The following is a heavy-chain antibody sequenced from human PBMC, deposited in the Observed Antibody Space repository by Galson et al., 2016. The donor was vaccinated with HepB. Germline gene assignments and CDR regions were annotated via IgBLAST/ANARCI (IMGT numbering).Heavy chain of an antibody. D-gene: IGHD6-19*01. V-gene: IGHV6-1*01. CDR1: GDSVSSNSAA. J-gene: IGHJ6*02. Sequence: CAISGDSVSSNSAAWNWIRQSPSRGLEWLGRTYYRSKWYNEYAVSVKSRITINPDTSKDQFSLQLNSVTPEDTAVYYCARDLREALAGTGYYYYGLDVRGQGTTVTVSS. CDR3: ARDLREALAGTGYYYYGLDV. CDR2: TYYRSKWYN.